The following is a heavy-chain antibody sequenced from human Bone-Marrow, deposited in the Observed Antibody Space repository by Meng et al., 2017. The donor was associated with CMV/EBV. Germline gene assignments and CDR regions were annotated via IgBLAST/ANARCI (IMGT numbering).Heavy chain of an antibody. V-gene: IGHV1-69*05. CDR1: GGTFSSYA. J-gene: IGHJ5*02. CDR2: IIPIFGTA. Sequence: SVKVSCKASGGTFSSYAISWVRQAPGQGLEWMGGIIPIFGTANYAQKFQGRVTITTDESTSTAYMELSSLRSEDTAVYYCARDRYSSSWYQNWFDPWGQGTLVTLSS. CDR3: ARDRYSSSWYQNWFDP. D-gene: IGHD6-13*01.